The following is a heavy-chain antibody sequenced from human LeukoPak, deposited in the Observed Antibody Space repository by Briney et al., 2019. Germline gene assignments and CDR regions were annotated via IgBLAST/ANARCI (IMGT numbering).Heavy chain of an antibody. V-gene: IGHV3-30*18. CDR1: GFTFSSYG. J-gene: IGHJ4*02. Sequence: GGALRLSCAASGFTFSSYGMHWVRPAPGKGLEWVAVISYDGSNKYYADSVKGRFTISRDNSKNTLYLQMNSLRAEDTAVYYCAKKDDLDYWGQGTLVTVSS. D-gene: IGHD2-15*01. CDR3: AKKDDLDY. CDR2: ISYDGSNK.